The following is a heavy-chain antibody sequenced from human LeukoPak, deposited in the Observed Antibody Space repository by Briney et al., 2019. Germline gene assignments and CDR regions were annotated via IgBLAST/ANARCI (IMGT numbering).Heavy chain of an antibody. CDR3: ATDQDYGDYYFDY. D-gene: IGHD4-17*01. CDR2: IIPIFGTA. J-gene: IGHJ4*02. V-gene: IGHV1-69*06. CDR1: GGTFSSYA. Sequence: GASVKVSCKASGGTFSSYAISWVRQAPGQGLEWMGGIIPIFGTANYAQKFQGRVTMTEDTSTDTAYMELSSLRSEDTAVYYCATDQDYGDYYFDYWGQGTLVTVS.